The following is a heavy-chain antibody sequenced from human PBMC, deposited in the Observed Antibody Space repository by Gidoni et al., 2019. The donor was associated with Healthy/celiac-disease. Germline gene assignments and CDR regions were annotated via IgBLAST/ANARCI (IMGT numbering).Heavy chain of an antibody. J-gene: IGHJ4*02. V-gene: IGHV2-26*01. D-gene: IGHD6-19*01. Sequence: VTLKESGPVLVKPTETLTQTCTVPGVSLSNARMGVSWIRQPPGKALEWLAHIFSNDEKSYSTSLKSRLTISKDTSKSQVVLTMTNMDPVDTATYYCAANSPGWFFDYWGQGTLVTVSS. CDR2: IFSNDEK. CDR1: GVSLSNARMG. CDR3: AANSPGWFFDY.